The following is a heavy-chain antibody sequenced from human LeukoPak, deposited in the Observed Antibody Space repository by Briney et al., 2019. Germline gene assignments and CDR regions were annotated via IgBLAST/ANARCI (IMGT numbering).Heavy chain of an antibody. J-gene: IGHJ1*01. Sequence: SETVSLTCAVSGYSISSGYYWGWSRRPPGKGVEWMGKIYHSGSTYYNPCLKRGVTIEVERSKHNVSLKLTSVHAADTAVYYCARLNARTVLLLFWGQGTLVTVSS. D-gene: IGHD6-6*01. V-gene: IGHV4-38-2*01. CDR1: GYSISSGYY. CDR2: IYHSGST. CDR3: ARLNARTVLLLF.